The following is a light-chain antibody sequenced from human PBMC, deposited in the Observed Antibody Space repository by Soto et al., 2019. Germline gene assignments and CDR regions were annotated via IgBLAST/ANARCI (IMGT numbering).Light chain of an antibody. J-gene: IGKJ3*01. Sequence: DIQMTQSPPSLSSSVGDRVTITCRASQTISNYLTWYQHKPGKAPKLLIYAASTLQSGVPSRFSGSGSGTDFTLTISRLQPEDSATYYCQESYTNAFTFGPGTKVHIK. CDR2: AAS. CDR3: QESYTNAFT. V-gene: IGKV1-39*01. CDR1: QTISNY.